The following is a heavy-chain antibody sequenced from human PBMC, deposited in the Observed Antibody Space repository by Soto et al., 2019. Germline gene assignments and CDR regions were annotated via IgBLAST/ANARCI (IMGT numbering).Heavy chain of an antibody. CDR3: ASWHEREHAYDV. D-gene: IGHD1-1*01. CDR1: GLTVSGKKY. J-gene: IGHJ3*01. CDR2: LYDVDGS. Sequence: DVQLVESGGGLIQPGESLRLSCAAFGLTVSGKKYVAWVRQAPGKGLEWVSALYDVDGSFYADSVKDRFTTSSDSSKTTVYLQMNGLRPDDTAVYYCASWHEREHAYDVWGQWTTVTVSS. V-gene: IGHV3-53*01.